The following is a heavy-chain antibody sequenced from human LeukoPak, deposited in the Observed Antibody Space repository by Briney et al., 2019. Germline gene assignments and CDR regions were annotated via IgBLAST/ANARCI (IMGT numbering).Heavy chain of an antibody. J-gene: IGHJ4*02. CDR1: GFTFSSYG. CDR3: AKHHCSSISCHGRSSGDFDY. V-gene: IGHV3-30*18. Sequence: GGSLRLSCAASGFTFSSYGMHWARQAPGKGLEWVAVTSYDGSNKYYADSLKGRFTISRDNSKNTLYLQMNSLRAEDTAVYYCAKHHCSSISCHGRSSGDFDYWGQGTLVTVSS. D-gene: IGHD2-2*01. CDR2: TSYDGSNK.